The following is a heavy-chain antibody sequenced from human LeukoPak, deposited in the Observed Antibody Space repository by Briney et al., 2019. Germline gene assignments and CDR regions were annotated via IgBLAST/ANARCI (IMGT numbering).Heavy chain of an antibody. V-gene: IGHV4-39*01. D-gene: IGHD1-26*01. CDR3: ARPLGFPDRILSWFDP. CDR2: IYYSGST. Sequence: SETLSLTCTVSGGSISSSSYYWGWIRQPPGKGLEWIGSIYYSGSTYYNPSLKSRVTISVDTSKNQSSLKLSSVTAADAAVYYCARPLGFPDRILSWFDPWGQGTLVTVSS. CDR1: GGSISSSSYY. J-gene: IGHJ5*02.